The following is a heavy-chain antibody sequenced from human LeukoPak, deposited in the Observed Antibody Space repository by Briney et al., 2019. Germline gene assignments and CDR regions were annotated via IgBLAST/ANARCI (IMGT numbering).Heavy chain of an antibody. CDR1: GFTFSSYA. D-gene: IGHD2-8*01. CDR2: ISGSGSGGST. Sequence: PGGSLRLSCTASGFTFSSYAMNWVRQAPGKGLEWVSGISGSGSGGSTYSADSVKGRFTISRDNSKNTLYLQMNSLRAEDTAVYYCATAVGYCTSCTQNWFDPWGQRTLVTVSS. CDR3: ATAVGYCTSCTQNWFDP. J-gene: IGHJ5*02. V-gene: IGHV3-23*01.